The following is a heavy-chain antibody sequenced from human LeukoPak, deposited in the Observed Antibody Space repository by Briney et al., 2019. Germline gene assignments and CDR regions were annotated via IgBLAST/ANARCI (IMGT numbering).Heavy chain of an antibody. V-gene: IGHV4-59*01. CDR2: SYDSGNT. Sequence: PSETLSLTCTVSAGSISGYYWSWIRQPPGNGLEWIGNSYDSGNTNYNSSLKSRVTISVDTSKNQFSLRLSSVTAADTAVYYCARGRGYNYYYGMDVWGQGTTVTVSS. CDR3: ARGRGYNYYYGMDV. CDR1: AGSISGYY. D-gene: IGHD5-24*01. J-gene: IGHJ6*02.